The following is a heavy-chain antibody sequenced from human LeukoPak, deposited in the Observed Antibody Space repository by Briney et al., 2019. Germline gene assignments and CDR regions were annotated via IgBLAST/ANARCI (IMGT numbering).Heavy chain of an antibody. CDR2: ITAYNDNT. Sequence: ASVKVSCKASGYTFTSYGISWVRQAPGQGLEWMGWITAYNDNTNYAQKLQGRVTMTTDTSTSTAYTELRSLRSDDTAVYYWARALLWFGEPSHIDYWGQGTLVTASS. D-gene: IGHD3-10*01. CDR3: ARALLWFGEPSHIDY. V-gene: IGHV1-18*01. CDR1: GYTFTSYG. J-gene: IGHJ4*02.